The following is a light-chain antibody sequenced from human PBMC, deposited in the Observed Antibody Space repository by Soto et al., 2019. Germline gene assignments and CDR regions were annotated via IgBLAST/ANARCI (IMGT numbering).Light chain of an antibody. Sequence: EVVLTQSPATLSLSPWERATLSCRASQSVDSSLAWYQQKLGQAPRLLIYDASNRATGIPGRFSGSGSGTDFTLTISSLEPEDFAVYYCQQRGAFGQGTKVEIK. V-gene: IGKV3-11*01. J-gene: IGKJ2*01. CDR1: QSVDSS. CDR2: DAS. CDR3: QQRGA.